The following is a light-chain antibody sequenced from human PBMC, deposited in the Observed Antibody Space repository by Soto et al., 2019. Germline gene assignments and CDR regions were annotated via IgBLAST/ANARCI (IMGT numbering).Light chain of an antibody. V-gene: IGKV3-15*01. J-gene: IGKJ3*01. CDR1: QSVSSN. CDR2: GAS. CDR3: LQRSIGFT. Sequence: IVMTQSPATLSVSPGESATLSCRASQSVSSNLAWYQQKSGQAPRLLIYGASTRATGIPARFSGSGSGTEFTLTISSIEPEDFAVYHCLQRSIGFTFGPGTKVEIK.